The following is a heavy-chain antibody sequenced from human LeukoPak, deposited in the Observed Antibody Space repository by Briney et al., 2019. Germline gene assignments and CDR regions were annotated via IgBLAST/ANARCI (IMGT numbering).Heavy chain of an antibody. V-gene: IGHV4-59*01. Sequence: SETLSLTCTVSGFSISSYYWSWIRQPPGKGLEWIAYIYYSGSTNYNPSLKSRVTISVDTSKNQFSLKLSSVTAADTAVYYCARDRRRVLRYFDWPGGMDVWGKGTTVTVSS. D-gene: IGHD3-9*01. CDR2: IYYSGST. J-gene: IGHJ6*04. CDR3: ARDRRRVLRYFDWPGGMDV. CDR1: GFSISSYY.